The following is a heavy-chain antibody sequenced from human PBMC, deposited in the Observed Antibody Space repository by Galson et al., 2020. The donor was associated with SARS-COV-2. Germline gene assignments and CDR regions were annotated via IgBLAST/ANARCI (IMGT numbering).Heavy chain of an antibody. Sequence: GESLKISCKVSGYTLTELSMHWVRQAPGKGLEWMGGFDPEDGETIYAQKFQGRVTMTEDTSTDTAYMELSSLRSEDTAVYYCATGYAVAGPGIDYWGQGTRVTVSS. CDR2: FDPEDGET. J-gene: IGHJ4*02. D-gene: IGHD6-19*01. CDR1: GYTLTELS. V-gene: IGHV1-24*01. CDR3: ATGYAVAGPGIDY.